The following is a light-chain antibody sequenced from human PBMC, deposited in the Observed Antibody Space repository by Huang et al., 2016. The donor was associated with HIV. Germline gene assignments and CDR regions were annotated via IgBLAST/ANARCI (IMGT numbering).Light chain of an antibody. Sequence: QLTQSPSSLSASIGDRVTIACRASHDINTYLAWDQQKPGRAPKLLIYDASTLQTGVPSRFRGFGSGTAFSLTITSLQPDDFAVYYCQQLSAYPLSFGPGTTVD. CDR2: DAS. CDR3: QQLSAYPLS. V-gene: IGKV1-9*01. J-gene: IGKJ3*01. CDR1: HDINTY.